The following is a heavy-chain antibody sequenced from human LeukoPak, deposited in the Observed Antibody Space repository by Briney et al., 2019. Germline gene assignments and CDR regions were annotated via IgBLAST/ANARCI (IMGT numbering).Heavy chain of an antibody. D-gene: IGHD5-12*01. J-gene: IGHJ4*02. CDR3: GRHSGYSGYDPIDY. CDR1: PYAFSAYG. Sequence: ASVHVSCMATPYAFSAYGITWVRQAPGQGLEWMGWISTYNGNTNYAQKLQGRVTMTTDTSTNTAYMELRLPSGNDTPVFYCGRHSGYSGYDPIDYWGQGTLVTVSS. CDR2: ISTYNGNT. V-gene: IGHV1-18*04.